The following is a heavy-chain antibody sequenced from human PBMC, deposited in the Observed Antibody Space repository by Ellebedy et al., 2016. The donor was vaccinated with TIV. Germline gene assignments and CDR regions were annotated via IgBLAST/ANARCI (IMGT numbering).Heavy chain of an antibody. V-gene: IGHV4-59*08. Sequence: MPSETLSLTCTVSRGSISGYYWDWVRQPPGKALEWIGHIHHTGGTNYNPSLESRVTISVDTSKNQLSLKLSSVTAADAAVYFCARLGYCSSNWCLSDYWGQGTLVTVSS. CDR2: IHHTGGT. D-gene: IGHD2-2*01. CDR3: ARLGYCSSNWCLSDY. CDR1: RGSISGYY. J-gene: IGHJ4*02.